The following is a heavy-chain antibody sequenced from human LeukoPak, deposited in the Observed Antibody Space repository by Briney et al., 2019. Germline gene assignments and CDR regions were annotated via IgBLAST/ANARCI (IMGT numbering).Heavy chain of an antibody. D-gene: IGHD3-10*01. CDR2: ISGGGGNT. Sequence: PGGSLRLSCAASGFTFSNYAMSWVRQAPGKGLEWVSGISGGGGNTYYADSVKGRFTISRDNSKNTLYLQMNSLRAEDTAIYYCAKVAYSYDSGSPTRTPPDYWGQGTLVTVSS. V-gene: IGHV3-23*01. J-gene: IGHJ4*02. CDR1: GFTFSNYA. CDR3: AKVAYSYDSGSPTRTPPDY.